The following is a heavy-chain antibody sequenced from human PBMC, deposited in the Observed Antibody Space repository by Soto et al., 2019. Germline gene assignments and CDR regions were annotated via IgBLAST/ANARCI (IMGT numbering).Heavy chain of an antibody. CDR2: IFYSGRSGST. V-gene: IGHV4-59*01. Sequence: SETLSLICRVSGGSINSYYWIWIRQPTGKGLEWIAYIFYSGRSGSTNYNPSLKSRVTISVDTSKNQFPLKVSSVTATDTAVYYSAKTALRWLYAWGQGTLVTVCS. D-gene: IGHD2-21*02. CDR3: AKTALRWLYA. CDR1: GGSINSYY. J-gene: IGHJ5*02.